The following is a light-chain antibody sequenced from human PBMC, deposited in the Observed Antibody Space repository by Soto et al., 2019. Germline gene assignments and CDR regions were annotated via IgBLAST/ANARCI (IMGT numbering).Light chain of an antibody. Sequence: QSALTQPASVSGSPGQSITISCTGTSSDVDGYNYVSWYQQHPGKATKLMIYDVSNRPSGVSNRFSGSKSGKTASLTISGLQAEDGADYYCSSYTSSSTLEPVFGTGTKVTVL. CDR1: SSDVDGYNY. J-gene: IGLJ1*01. CDR3: SSYTSSSTLEPV. CDR2: DVS. V-gene: IGLV2-14*01.